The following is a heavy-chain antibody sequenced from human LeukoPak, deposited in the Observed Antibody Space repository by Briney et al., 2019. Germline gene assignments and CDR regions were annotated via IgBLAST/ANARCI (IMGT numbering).Heavy chain of an antibody. V-gene: IGHV3-30*18. J-gene: IGHJ4*02. D-gene: IGHD3-22*01. CDR2: ISYDGSNK. CDR3: AKVDDSSGYYADY. CDR1: GFTFSSYG. Sequence: PGRSLRLSCAASGFTFSSYGMHWVRQAPGKGLEWVAVISYDGSNKYYADSVKGRFTISRDNSKNTLYLQMNSLRAEDTAVYYCAKVDDSSGYYADYWGQGTLVTVSS.